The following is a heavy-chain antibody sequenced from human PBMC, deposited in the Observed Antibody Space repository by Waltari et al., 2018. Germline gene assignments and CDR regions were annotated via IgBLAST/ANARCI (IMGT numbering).Heavy chain of an antibody. CDR1: GGSISSSY. D-gene: IGHD6-19*01. CDR3: ARESSGWLYYFDY. V-gene: IGHV4-59*01. J-gene: IGHJ4*02. Sequence: QVQLQESGPGLVKPSETLSLTCTVSGGSISSSYWRWIRQPPGKGLEWIGYIYYSGSTNYNPSLKSRVTISVDTSKKQFSLKLSSVTAADTAVYYCARESSGWLYYFDYWGQGTLVTVSS. CDR2: IYYSGST.